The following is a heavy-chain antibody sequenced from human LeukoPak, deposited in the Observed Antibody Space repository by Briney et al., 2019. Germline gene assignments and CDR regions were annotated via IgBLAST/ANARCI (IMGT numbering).Heavy chain of an antibody. Sequence: ASAKVSCKASGYTFNNFDINWVRQATGQGLEWMGWMHPISGNTGYAQKFQGRVTMTRNTSISTAYMELSSLRSEDTAVYYCARVSFDSSGNKINFDYWGHGTLVTVSS. CDR1: GYTFNNFD. V-gene: IGHV1-8*01. J-gene: IGHJ4*01. CDR3: ARVSFDSSGNKINFDY. CDR2: MHPISGNT. D-gene: IGHD2-15*01.